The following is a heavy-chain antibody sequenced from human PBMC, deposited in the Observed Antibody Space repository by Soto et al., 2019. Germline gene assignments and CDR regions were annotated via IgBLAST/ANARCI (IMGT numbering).Heavy chain of an antibody. D-gene: IGHD2-15*01. V-gene: IGHV4-34*01. CDR1: GGSFSGYY. CDR3: ARGLGYCSGGSCYSEILDY. CDR2: INHSGST. Sequence: SETLSLTCAVYGGSFSGYYWSWIRQPPGKGLEWIGEINHSGSTNYNPSLKSRVTISVDTSKNQFSLKLSSVTAADTAVYYCARGLGYCSGGSCYSEILDYWGQGTLVTVSS. J-gene: IGHJ4*02.